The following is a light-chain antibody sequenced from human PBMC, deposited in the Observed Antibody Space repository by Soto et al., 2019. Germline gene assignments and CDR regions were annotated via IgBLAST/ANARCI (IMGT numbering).Light chain of an antibody. CDR2: DAS. CDR3: QQYKSSLYT. J-gene: IGKJ2*01. Sequence: DIEMTQSPSTLSASVGDRVTITCRASQSISSWLAWYQQKPGKAPKLLIYDASNLESGLPSRFSGRTSGTDFTLTISRLQADDFATYYWQQYKSSLYTFGQGTKLEIK. V-gene: IGKV1-5*01. CDR1: QSISSW.